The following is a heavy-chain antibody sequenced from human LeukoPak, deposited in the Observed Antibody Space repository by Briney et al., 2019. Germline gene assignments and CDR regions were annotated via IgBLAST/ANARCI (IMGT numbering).Heavy chain of an antibody. J-gene: IGHJ6*02. D-gene: IGHD1-26*01. CDR3: ARGVPGATRMDV. CDR2: INHSGST. Sequence: SETLSLTCAVCGGSFSGYYWSWIRQPPGKGLEWIGEINHSGSTNYNPSLKSRVTISVDTSKNQFSLKLSSVTAADTALYYCARGVPGATRMDVWGQGTTVTVSS. CDR1: GGSFSGYY. V-gene: IGHV4-34*01.